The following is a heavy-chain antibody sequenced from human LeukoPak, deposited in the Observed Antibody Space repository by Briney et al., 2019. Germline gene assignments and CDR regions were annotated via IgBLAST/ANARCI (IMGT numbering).Heavy chain of an antibody. J-gene: IGHJ3*02. CDR3: ARDRIGTPGTTAAFDI. D-gene: IGHD1-1*01. Sequence: SETLSLTCTVSGGSISRYYWSWIPQPPGKGLEWFGYIYYSGSTNYNPSLKRRVSISIDTSKNQFSLKLSSVTAADTAVYYCARDRIGTPGTTAAFDIWGQGTLVTVSS. CDR2: IYYSGST. V-gene: IGHV4-59*01. CDR1: GGSISRYY.